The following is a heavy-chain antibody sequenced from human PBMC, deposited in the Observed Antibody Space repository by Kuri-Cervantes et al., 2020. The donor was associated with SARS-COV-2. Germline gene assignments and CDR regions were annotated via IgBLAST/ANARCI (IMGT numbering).Heavy chain of an antibody. CDR2: ISSSSSTI. CDR3: ARNRGSGWPFFDY. V-gene: IGHV3-48*02. D-gene: IGHD6-19*01. Sequence: GESLKISCAASGFTFSSYSMNWARQAPGKGLEWVSYISSSSSTIYYADSVKGRFTISRDNAKNSLYLQMNSLRDEDTAVYYCARNRGSGWPFFDYWGQGTLVTVSS. J-gene: IGHJ4*02. CDR1: GFTFSSYS.